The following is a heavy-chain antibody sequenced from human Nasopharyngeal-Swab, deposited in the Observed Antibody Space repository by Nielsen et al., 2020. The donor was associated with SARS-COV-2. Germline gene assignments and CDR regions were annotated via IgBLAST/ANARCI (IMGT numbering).Heavy chain of an antibody. V-gene: IGHV3-23*01. CDR1: GFTFSSYA. CDR3: AKESRYFWYYYMDV. J-gene: IGHJ6*03. CDR2: ISGSGGGT. Sequence: GESLKISCAASGFTFSSYAMSWVRQAPGKGLEWVSAISGSGGGTYYADSVKGRFTISRDNSKNTLYLQMNSLRAEDTAVYYCAKESRYFWYYYMDVWGKGITVTVSS. D-gene: IGHD3-9*01.